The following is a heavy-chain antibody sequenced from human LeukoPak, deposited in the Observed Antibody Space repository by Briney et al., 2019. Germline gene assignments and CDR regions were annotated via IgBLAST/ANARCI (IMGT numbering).Heavy chain of an antibody. V-gene: IGHV4-34*01. CDR1: GGSFSGYY. J-gene: IGHJ5*02. D-gene: IGHD3-10*01. CDR3: ARGLSSRVSMIRGAPTSFDP. CDR2: INHSGST. Sequence: SETLSLTCAAYGGSFSGYYWSWIRQPPGKGLEWIGEINHSGSTNYNPSLKSRVTISVDTSKNQFSLKLSSVTAADTAVYYCARGLSSRVSMIRGAPTSFDPWGQGTLVTVSS.